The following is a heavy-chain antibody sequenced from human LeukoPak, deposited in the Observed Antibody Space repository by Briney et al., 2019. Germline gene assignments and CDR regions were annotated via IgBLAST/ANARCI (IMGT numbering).Heavy chain of an antibody. CDR1: GFTFSSYA. CDR2: IRGSDDST. CDR3: AKDTGPAAGITADY. J-gene: IGHJ4*02. Sequence: EGSLRLSCAASGFTFSSYAMTWVRQAPGKGLEWVSTIRGSDDSTYYADSVKGRFTISRDNSKNTLYLQMNSLRAEDTAIYYCAKDTGPAAGITADYWGQGALVTVSS. V-gene: IGHV3-23*01. D-gene: IGHD6-13*01.